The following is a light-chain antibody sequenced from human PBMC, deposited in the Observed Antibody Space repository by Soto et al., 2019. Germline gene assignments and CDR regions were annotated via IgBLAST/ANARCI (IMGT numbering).Light chain of an antibody. Sequence: DVVMTQSPDSLAVSLGQRAKMSFKSIHSVLSSSDNQNYLAWFQQKPGQPPKLIMYWASTRKSGVPDRFSGGGSGTDFTLTISSLQAEDVAVYYCQQYNSDPITFGQGTRLEI. J-gene: IGKJ5*01. CDR1: HSVLSSSDNQNY. CDR3: QQYNSDPIT. CDR2: WAS. V-gene: IGKV4-1*01.